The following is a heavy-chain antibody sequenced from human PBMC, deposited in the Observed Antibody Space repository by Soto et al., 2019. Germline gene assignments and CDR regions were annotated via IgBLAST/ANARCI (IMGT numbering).Heavy chain of an antibody. V-gene: IGHV3-30*18. CDR3: AKERFRVVVAATPSFGP. CDR1: GFTFSSYC. Sequence: PGGSLGLSCAASGFTFSSYCMHWVRQAPGKGLEWVAVISYDGSNKYYADSVKGRLTISRDNSKNTLYLQMNSLRAEDTAVYYCAKERFRVVVAATPSFGPWGQGTLVTVSS. D-gene: IGHD2-15*01. J-gene: IGHJ5*02. CDR2: ISYDGSNK.